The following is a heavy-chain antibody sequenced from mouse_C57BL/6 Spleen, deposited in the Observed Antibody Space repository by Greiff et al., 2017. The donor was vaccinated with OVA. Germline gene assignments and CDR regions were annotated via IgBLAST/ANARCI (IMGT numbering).Heavy chain of an antibody. J-gene: IGHJ3*01. V-gene: IGHV5-16*01. CDR1: GFTFSDYY. Sequence: EVQVVESEGGLVQPGSSMKLSCTASGFTFSDYYMAWVRQVPEKGLEWVANINYDGSSTYYLDTLKSRFIISRDNAKNSLYLQMSMLKSEDTATYYCARDRGYYDYDVFAYWGQGTLVTVSA. CDR2: INYDGSST. D-gene: IGHD2-4*01. CDR3: ARDRGYYDYDVFAY.